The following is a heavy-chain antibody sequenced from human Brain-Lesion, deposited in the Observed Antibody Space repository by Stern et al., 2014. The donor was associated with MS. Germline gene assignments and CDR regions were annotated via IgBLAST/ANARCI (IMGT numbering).Heavy chain of an antibody. J-gene: IGHJ6*02. CDR1: GYIFTGYY. Sequence: VQPVQSGAEVKKPGASVKVSCKTSGYIFTGYYIHWVRQAPGQGLEWMAWINPNTGGTTYAQKFQGRVTMSRDTSISTAYVELSSLTSDDTAVYYCARDQRGITIFGVVTDYYYLGMDVWGQGTTVTVSS. CDR2: INPNTGGT. CDR3: ARDQRGITIFGVVTDYYYLGMDV. V-gene: IGHV1-2*02. D-gene: IGHD3-3*01.